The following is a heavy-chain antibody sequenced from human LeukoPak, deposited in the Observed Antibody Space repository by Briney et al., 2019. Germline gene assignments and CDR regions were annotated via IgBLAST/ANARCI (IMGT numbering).Heavy chain of an antibody. Sequence: SYSMXWVRQAPGXXLEWVSSISSSSSYIYYADSVKGRFTISRDNAKNSLYLQMNSLRAEDTAVYYCASAMYYYDSSGHYAFDIWGQGTMVTVSS. CDR2: ISSSSSYI. CDR1: SYS. J-gene: IGHJ3*02. CDR3: ASAMYYYDSSGHYAFDI. D-gene: IGHD3-22*01. V-gene: IGHV3-21*01.